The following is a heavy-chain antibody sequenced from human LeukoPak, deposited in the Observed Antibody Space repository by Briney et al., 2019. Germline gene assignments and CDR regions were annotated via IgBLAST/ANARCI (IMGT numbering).Heavy chain of an antibody. V-gene: IGHV1-8*03. CDR2: MNPNTGNT. CDR1: GYTFTSYD. CDR3: ARGVGATISYYHYYIDV. D-gene: IGHD1-26*01. Sequence: ASVKVSCKASGYTFTSYDINWVRQASGQGLEWMGWMNPNTGNTGYAQKFQGRVTITRNTSISTIYMELSSLRSEDTAVYYCARGVGATISYYHYYIDVWGKGTTVTVSS. J-gene: IGHJ6*03.